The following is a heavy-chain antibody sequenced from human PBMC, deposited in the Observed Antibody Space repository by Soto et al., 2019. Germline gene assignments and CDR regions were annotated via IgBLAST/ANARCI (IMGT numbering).Heavy chain of an antibody. V-gene: IGHV2-5*02. CDR3: AHTRYSISSFDY. Sequence: SGHTLVNPTQTLALTCTFSGFSLTTDDVGVGWIRQFPGKALDWLAVVYWDDDKRYSPSLKSRLTITKDTSKNQVFLTMSNMDPVDTATYYCAHTRYSISSFDYWGQGTLVTVSS. J-gene: IGHJ4*02. CDR1: GFSLTTDDVG. CDR2: VYWDDDK. D-gene: IGHD6-6*01.